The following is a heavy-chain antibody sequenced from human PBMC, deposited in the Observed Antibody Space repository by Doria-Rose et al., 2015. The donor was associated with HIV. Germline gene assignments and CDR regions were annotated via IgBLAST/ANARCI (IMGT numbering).Heavy chain of an antibody. CDR3: ARGVYYGSGSYLLGDY. Sequence: ATGQGLEWMGWMNPNSGNTGYAQKFQGRVTMTRNTSINTAYMELSSLRSEDTAVYYCARGVYYGSGSYLLGDYWGQGSLVTVSS. D-gene: IGHD3-10*01. CDR2: MNPNSGNT. V-gene: IGHV1-8*01. J-gene: IGHJ4*02.